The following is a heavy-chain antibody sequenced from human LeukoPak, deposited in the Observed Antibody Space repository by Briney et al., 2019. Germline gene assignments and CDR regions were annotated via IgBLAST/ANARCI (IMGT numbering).Heavy chain of an antibody. CDR1: GFTFSSYA. J-gene: IGHJ4*02. V-gene: IGHV3-23*01. Sequence: GGSLRLSCAASGFTFSSYAMSWVRQVPGKGLEWVSVISGSGDNTYYADSVKGRFTISRDNSKNTLYLQMNSLRPEDTAVYYCANEIRPNDHWGQGTLVTVSS. D-gene: IGHD4-17*01. CDR3: ANEIRPNDH. CDR2: ISGSGDNT.